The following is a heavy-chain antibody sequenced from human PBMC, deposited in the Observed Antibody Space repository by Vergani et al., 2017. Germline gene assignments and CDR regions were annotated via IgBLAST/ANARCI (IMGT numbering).Heavy chain of an antibody. V-gene: IGHV3-13*01. CDR3: ATAGAAYCRGASCYDFFEY. J-gene: IGHJ4*01. Sequence: VESGGGLVQPGGSLRLSCTVSGFTFSSNDFHWVRQTAGKGLEWVSSIGVDGDRYYSDSVKGRFTISRDNSKNTLYLQMNRLRPEDTAVYYCATAGAAYCRGASCYDFFEYWGQGTLVSVSS. CDR1: GFTFSSND. D-gene: IGHD2-15*01. CDR2: IGVDGDR.